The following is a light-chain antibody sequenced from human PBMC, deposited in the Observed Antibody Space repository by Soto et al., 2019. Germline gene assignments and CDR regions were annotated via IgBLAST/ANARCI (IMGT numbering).Light chain of an antibody. V-gene: IGLV1-44*01. Sequence: QSVLTQPPSASGTPGQRVTISCSGSSSNIGGNPVNWYQELPGTAPTLLIYSNNQRPSGVPDRFSGSKSAASASLAISGLHSEDEADYYCAAWDDSLNGVVFGGGTKLTVL. CDR2: SNN. CDR1: SSNIGGNP. CDR3: AAWDDSLNGVV. J-gene: IGLJ2*01.